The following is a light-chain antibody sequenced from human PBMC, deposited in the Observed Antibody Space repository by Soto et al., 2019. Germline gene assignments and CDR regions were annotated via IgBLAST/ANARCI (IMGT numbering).Light chain of an antibody. Sequence: DIQMTQSPSTLSASVGDRVTITCRASQSISSWLAWYQQKPGKAPKVLIYDASSLESGVPSRFSGSGSGTEFSLTISSLHPDDFATYYCQQYNNYWTFGQGTRVEIK. V-gene: IGKV1-5*01. J-gene: IGKJ1*01. CDR1: QSISSW. CDR2: DAS. CDR3: QQYNNYWT.